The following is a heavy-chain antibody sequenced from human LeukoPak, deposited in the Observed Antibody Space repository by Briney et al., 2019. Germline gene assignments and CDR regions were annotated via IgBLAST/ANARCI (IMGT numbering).Heavy chain of an antibody. Sequence: GGSLRLSCAASGFTFDDYAMHWVRQAPGKGLEWVSGISWNSGSIGYADSVKGRFTISRDNAKNSLYLQMNSLRAEDTALYYCAKDIAGIAVAGMGWDYYYGMDVWGQGTTVTVSS. CDR2: ISWNSGSI. J-gene: IGHJ6*02. V-gene: IGHV3-9*01. D-gene: IGHD6-19*01. CDR3: AKDIAGIAVAGMGWDYYYGMDV. CDR1: GFTFDDYA.